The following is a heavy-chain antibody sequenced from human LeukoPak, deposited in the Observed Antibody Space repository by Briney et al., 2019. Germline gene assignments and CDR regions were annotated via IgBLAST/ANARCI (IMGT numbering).Heavy chain of an antibody. J-gene: IGHJ6*04. CDR2: TYYTGTS. CDR1: GGSISSTRYY. Sequence: PSETLSLTCSVSGGSISSTRYYWGWIRRPPGKGLEWFGSTYYTGTSYYNPSLNSRLTMSVDTSKNPFSLQLSLVTAAETAVYFCARASRGDFWGGYPDVWGNGTTVTVSS. V-gene: IGHV4-39*07. D-gene: IGHD3-3*01. CDR3: ARASRGDFWGGYPDV.